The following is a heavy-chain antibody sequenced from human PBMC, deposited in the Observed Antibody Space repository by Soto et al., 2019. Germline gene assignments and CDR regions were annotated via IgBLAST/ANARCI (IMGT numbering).Heavy chain of an antibody. CDR2: INPSGGST. CDR3: ARDSSSIVVVPAAIANRGYPGNYYYGMDV. J-gene: IGHJ6*02. V-gene: IGHV1-46*01. CDR1: GYTFTSYY. D-gene: IGHD2-2*01. Sequence: VASVKVSCKASGYTFTSYYMHWLRQAPGQGLEWMGIINPSGGSTSYAQKFQGRVTMTRDTSTSTVYMELSSLRSEDTAVYYCARDSSSIVVVPAAIANRGYPGNYYYGMDVWGQGTTVTVS.